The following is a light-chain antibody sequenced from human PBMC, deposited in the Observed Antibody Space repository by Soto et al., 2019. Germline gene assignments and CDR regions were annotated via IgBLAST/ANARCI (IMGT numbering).Light chain of an antibody. CDR2: KAS. J-gene: IGKJ4*01. CDR3: QQYHSHPLT. Sequence: DIQMTQSPSTLSASVGDRVTITCRASESISSWLAWYQQKPGKASSLLIYKASSLEVEVPSRFSGRGSWTEFTLAISSLHPDDIATYYCQQYHSHPLTFGGGTKIEIK. V-gene: IGKV1-5*03. CDR1: ESISSW.